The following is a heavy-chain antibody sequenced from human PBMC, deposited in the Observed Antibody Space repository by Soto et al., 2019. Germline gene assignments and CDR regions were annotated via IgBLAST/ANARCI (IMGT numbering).Heavy chain of an antibody. J-gene: IGHJ4*02. D-gene: IGHD3-10*01. CDR2: IYHSGST. CDR3: ARLITMVRGVILVGYFDY. Sequence: SSETLSLTCAVSSGSISSSNWWSWVRQPPGKGLEWIGEIYHSGSTNYNPSLKSRVTISVDKSKNQFSLKLSSVTAADTAVYYCARLITMVRGVILVGYFDYWGQGTLVTVSS. V-gene: IGHV4-4*02. CDR1: SGSISSSNW.